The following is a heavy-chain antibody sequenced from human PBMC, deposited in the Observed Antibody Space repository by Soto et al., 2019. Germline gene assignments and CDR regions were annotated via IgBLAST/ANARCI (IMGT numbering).Heavy chain of an antibody. J-gene: IGHJ6*02. Sequence: GESLKISCKGSGYTFTNYWIGWVRQMPGKGLEWMGIIYPGDSDTKYNPSFQGRVTISADKSITTTSLRWTSLNAPDTAIYFCAASIFYYGMDVWGQGTTVTVSS. V-gene: IGHV5-51*01. CDR3: AASIFYYGMDV. CDR1: GYTFTNYW. CDR2: IYPGDSDT.